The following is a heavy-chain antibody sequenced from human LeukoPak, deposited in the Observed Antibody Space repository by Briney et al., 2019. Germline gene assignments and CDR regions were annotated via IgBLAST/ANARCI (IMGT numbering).Heavy chain of an antibody. CDR1: GFTFSSYA. V-gene: IGHV3-30-3*01. Sequence: GRSLRLSCAASGFTFSSYAMHWVRQAPGKGLEWVAVISYDGSNKYYADSVKGRFTISRDNSKNTLYLQMNSLRAEDTAVYYCARDSDRYDSSGYYDHWGQGTLVTVSS. CDR2: ISYDGSNK. CDR3: ARDSDRYDSSGYYDH. J-gene: IGHJ4*02. D-gene: IGHD3-22*01.